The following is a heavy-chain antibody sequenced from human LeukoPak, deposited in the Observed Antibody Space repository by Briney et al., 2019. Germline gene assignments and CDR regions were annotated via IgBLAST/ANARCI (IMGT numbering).Heavy chain of an antibody. CDR3: ASQFGTYYDY. J-gene: IGHJ4*02. V-gene: IGHV1-3*01. CDR2: INAGNGNT. CDR1: GYTFITYA. D-gene: IGHD3-16*01. Sequence: ASVKVSCKASGYTFITYAMQWVRQASGQRLEWMGWINAGNGNTKYSQKFQGRVTITRDISVSTVYMELSSLISEDTAVYYCASQFGTYYDYWGQGTLVTVSS.